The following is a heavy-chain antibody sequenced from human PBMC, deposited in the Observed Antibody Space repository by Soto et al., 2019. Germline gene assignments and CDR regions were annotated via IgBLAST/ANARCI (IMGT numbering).Heavy chain of an antibody. V-gene: IGHV4-30-4*01. J-gene: IGHJ4*02. CDR2: IYYSGST. CDR1: GGSISSGDYY. CDR3: ARGYGDYAFDY. Sequence: NPSETLSLTCTVSGGSISSGDYYWSWIRQPPGKGLEWIGYIYYSGSTYYNPSLKSRVTISVDTSKNQFSLKLSSVTAADTAVYYCARGYGDYAFDYWGQGTLVTVSS. D-gene: IGHD4-17*01.